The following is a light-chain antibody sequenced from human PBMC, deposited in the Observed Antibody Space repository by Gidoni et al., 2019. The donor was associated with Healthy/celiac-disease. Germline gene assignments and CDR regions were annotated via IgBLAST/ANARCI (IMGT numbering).Light chain of an antibody. Sequence: DIVMTQSPLSLPVTPGEPASISCRSSQSLLHSNGYNYLDWYLQKPGQSPQLLIYLDSNRASGVPDRFSGSGSGTDFTLKISRVEDEDVWVYYCMQALQTPFTFGPGTKVDIK. CDR1: QSLLHSNGYNY. J-gene: IGKJ3*01. V-gene: IGKV2-28*01. CDR3: MQALQTPFT. CDR2: LDS.